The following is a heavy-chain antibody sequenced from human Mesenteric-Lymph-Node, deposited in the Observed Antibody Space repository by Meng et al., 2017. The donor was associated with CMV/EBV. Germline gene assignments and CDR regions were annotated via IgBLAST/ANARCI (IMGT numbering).Heavy chain of an antibody. CDR3: TRTAVAMRGAGYGMDV. J-gene: IGHJ6*02. Sequence: GGSLRLSCAPSGFTFDDYAMHWVRQAPGKALEWVSLILWDGGATYYSDSVKGRFTISRDNSKDSLHLQMNNVRAEDTAFYYCTRTAVAMRGAGYGMDVWGQGTTVTVSS. CDR1: GFTFDDYA. D-gene: IGHD4-23*01. CDR2: ILWDGGAT. V-gene: IGHV3-43D*03.